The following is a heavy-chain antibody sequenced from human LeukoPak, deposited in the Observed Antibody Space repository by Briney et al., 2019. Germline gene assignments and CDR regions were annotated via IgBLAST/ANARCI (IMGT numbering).Heavy chain of an antibody. J-gene: IGHJ4*02. D-gene: IGHD1-26*01. V-gene: IGHV3-66*04. CDR3: ARQSGSYAAGYFDY. CDR1: GFTVSSNY. Sequence: TGGSLRLSCAASGFTVSSNYMSWVRQAPGKGLEWVSVIYSGGSTYYADSVKGRFTISRDNSKNTLYLQMNSLRAEDTAVYYCARQSGSYAAGYFDYWGQGTLVTVSS. CDR2: IYSGGST.